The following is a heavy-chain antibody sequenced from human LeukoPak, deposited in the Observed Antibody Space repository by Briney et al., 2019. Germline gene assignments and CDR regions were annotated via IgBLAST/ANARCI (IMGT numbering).Heavy chain of an antibody. CDR3: ARVPPGGYSGYDDYYYYYGMDV. CDR1: GGSISSGGYY. D-gene: IGHD5-12*01. Sequence: SETLSLTCTVSGGSISSGGYYWSWIRQHPGKGLEWIGYIYYSGSTYYNPPLKSRVTISVDTSKNQFSLKLSSVTAADTAVYYCARVPPGGYSGYDDYYYYYGMDVWGQGTTVTVSS. CDR2: IYYSGST. J-gene: IGHJ6*02. V-gene: IGHV4-31*03.